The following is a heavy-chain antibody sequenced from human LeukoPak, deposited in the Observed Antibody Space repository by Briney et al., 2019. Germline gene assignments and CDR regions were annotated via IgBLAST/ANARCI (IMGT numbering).Heavy chain of an antibody. V-gene: IGHV1-69*04. CDR1: GGTFSSYA. Sequence: SVKVSCKASGGTFSSYAINWVRQAPGQGLEWMGRIIPILGIANYAQKFQGRVTITADKSTSTAYMELSSLRSEDTAVYYCARAEYCSSTSCYRGVSYYYGMDVWGQGTTVTVSS. CDR2: IIPILGIA. J-gene: IGHJ6*02. CDR3: ARAEYCSSTSCYRGVSYYYGMDV. D-gene: IGHD2-2*02.